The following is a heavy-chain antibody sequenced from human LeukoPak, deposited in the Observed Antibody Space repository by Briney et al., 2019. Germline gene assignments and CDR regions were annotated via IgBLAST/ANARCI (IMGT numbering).Heavy chain of an antibody. CDR1: GGSFSGYY. CDR3: ARGSGIAAVNDY. D-gene: IGHD6-13*01. Sequence: PSETLSLTCAVYGGSFSGYYWSWIRQPPGKGLEWVGEINHSGSTNYNPSLKSRGTISVDTSTDQFSLKLSSVTAADTAVYYCARGSGIAAVNDYWGQGTLVTVSS. V-gene: IGHV4-34*01. CDR2: INHSGST. J-gene: IGHJ4*02.